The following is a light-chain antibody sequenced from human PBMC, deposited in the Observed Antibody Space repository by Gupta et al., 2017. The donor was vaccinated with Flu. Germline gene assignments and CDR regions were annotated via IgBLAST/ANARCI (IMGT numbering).Light chain of an antibody. Sequence: QSALTQPRSVSGSPGQSVTISCTGTSSDVGGYNYVSWYQQHPGKAPKLSIYDVSKRPSGVPDRVSGSKSGNTDSLTISGLQGEDEADYDCCSYAGSYTEVFGTGTKLTVL. V-gene: IGLV2-11*01. CDR3: CSYAGSYTEV. CDR2: DVS. J-gene: IGLJ1*01. CDR1: SSDVGGYNY.